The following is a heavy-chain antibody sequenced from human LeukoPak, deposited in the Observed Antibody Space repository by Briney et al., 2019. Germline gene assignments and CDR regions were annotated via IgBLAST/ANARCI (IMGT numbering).Heavy chain of an antibody. CDR2: ISSSGSTI. J-gene: IGHJ4*02. CDR3: ARVEWTKQWLPIKEFDY. V-gene: IGHV3-48*03. D-gene: IGHD6-19*01. Sequence: GGSLRLSCAASGFTFSSYEMNWVRQAPGKGLEWVSYISSSGSTIYYADSVKGRFTISRDNAKNSLYLQMNSLRAEDTAVYYCARVEWTKQWLPIKEFDYWGQGTLVTVSS. CDR1: GFTFSSYE.